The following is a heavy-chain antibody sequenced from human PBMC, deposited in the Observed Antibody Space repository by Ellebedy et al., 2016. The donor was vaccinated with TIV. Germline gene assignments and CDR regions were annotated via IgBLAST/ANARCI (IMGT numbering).Heavy chain of an antibody. CDR3: ARLGRGEFDY. D-gene: IGHD3-16*01. J-gene: IGHJ4*02. V-gene: IGHV4-39*01. Sequence: SETLSLXXTVSGGSISSSSYYWGWIRQPPGKGLEWIGSIYYSGSTYYNPSLKSRVTISVDTSKNQFSLKLSSVTAADTAVYYCARLGRGEFDYWGQGTLVTVSS. CDR1: GGSISSSSYY. CDR2: IYYSGST.